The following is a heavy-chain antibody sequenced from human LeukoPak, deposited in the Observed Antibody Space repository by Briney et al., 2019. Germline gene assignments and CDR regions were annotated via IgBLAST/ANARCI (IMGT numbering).Heavy chain of an antibody. D-gene: IGHD3-3*01. CDR1: GFTFSSYG. V-gene: IGHV3-33*01. Sequence: GGSLRLSCVASGFTFSSYGMRWVRQAPGKGLEWVAVIWYDGSNKYYADSVKGRFTISRDNSKNTLYLQMNSLRAEDTAVYYCARDPISWAYLEWLSNYYYGMDVWGQGTTVTVSS. CDR3: ARDPISWAYLEWLSNYYYGMDV. J-gene: IGHJ6*02. CDR2: IWYDGSNK.